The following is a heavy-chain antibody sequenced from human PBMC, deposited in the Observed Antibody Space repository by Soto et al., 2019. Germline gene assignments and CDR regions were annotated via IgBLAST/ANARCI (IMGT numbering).Heavy chain of an antibody. CDR1: GYTFTSYG. Sequence: QVQLVQSGAEVKKPGAAVKVSCKASGYTFTSYGISWVRQAPGQGLEWMGWISAYNGNTNYAQKLQGRVTMTTDTAPSTVYMEQRRLRSDDTAVYDCERDDGGNSEFDYWRQGNLFNVS. CDR2: ISAYNGNT. CDR3: ERDDGGNSEFDY. J-gene: IGHJ4*02. V-gene: IGHV1-18*01. D-gene: IGHD2-21*02.